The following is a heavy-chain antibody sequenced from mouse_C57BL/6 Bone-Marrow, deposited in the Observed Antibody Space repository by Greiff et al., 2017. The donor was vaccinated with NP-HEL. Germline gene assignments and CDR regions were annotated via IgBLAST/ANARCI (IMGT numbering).Heavy chain of an antibody. V-gene: IGHV5-17*01. J-gene: IGHJ4*01. CDR3: ARTHYYGSTDAMDY. CDR2: ISSGSSTI. Sequence: EVKLVESGGGLVKPGGSLKLSCAASGFTFSDYGMHWVRQAPEKGLEWVAYISSGSSTIYYADTVKGRFTISRDNAKNTLFLQMTSLRSEDTAMYYCARTHYYGSTDAMDYCAQVTSVTVSS. CDR1: GFTFSDYG. D-gene: IGHD1-1*01.